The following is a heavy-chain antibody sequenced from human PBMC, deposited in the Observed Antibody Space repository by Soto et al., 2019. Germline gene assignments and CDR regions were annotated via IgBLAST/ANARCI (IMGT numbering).Heavy chain of an antibody. D-gene: IGHD5-18*01. Sequence: EVQLLESGGGLVQPGGSLRLSCAASGFTFSSYAMSWVRQAPGKGLEWVSAISGSGGSTYYADSVKGRFTISRDNSKNTLYLQMNSRRAEDTAVYYCAKDLVYSDGYGPVDYWGQGTLVTVSS. J-gene: IGHJ4*02. V-gene: IGHV3-23*01. CDR1: GFTFSSYA. CDR3: AKDLVYSDGYGPVDY. CDR2: ISGSGGST.